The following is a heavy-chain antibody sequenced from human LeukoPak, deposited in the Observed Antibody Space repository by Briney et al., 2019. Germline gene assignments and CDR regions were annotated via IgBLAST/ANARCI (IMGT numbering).Heavy chain of an antibody. Sequence: PGGSLRLSCAASGFSFSSYAMHWVHQAPGKGLEWAAVISYDGSNKYYEDSVKGRFTTSRDNSKNTLYLQMNSLRAEDTAVYYCARDMSEYSYGSDYWGQGTLVTVSS. D-gene: IGHD5-18*01. J-gene: IGHJ4*02. CDR2: ISYDGSNK. V-gene: IGHV3-30*04. CDR3: ARDMSEYSYGSDY. CDR1: GFSFSSYA.